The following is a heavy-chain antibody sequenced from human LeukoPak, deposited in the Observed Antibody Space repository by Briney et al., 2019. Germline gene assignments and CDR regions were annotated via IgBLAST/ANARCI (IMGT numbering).Heavy chain of an antibody. D-gene: IGHD6-13*01. J-gene: IGHJ4*02. V-gene: IGHV1-2*02. Sequence: EASVKVSCKASGYTFTGYYMHWVRQAPGQGLEWMGWINPNSGGTNYAQKFQGRVTMTRDTSISTAYMELSRPRSDDTAVYYCAREGLYSSSWYEVGYWGQGTLVTVSS. CDR1: GYTFTGYY. CDR2: INPNSGGT. CDR3: AREGLYSSSWYEVGY.